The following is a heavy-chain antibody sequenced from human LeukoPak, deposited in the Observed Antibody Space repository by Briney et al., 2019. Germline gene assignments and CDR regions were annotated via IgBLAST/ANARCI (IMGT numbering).Heavy chain of an antibody. CDR1: GFTFSSYS. CDR2: IISSSSSI. V-gene: IGHV3-21*01. J-gene: IGHJ6*03. D-gene: IGHD6-19*01. CDR3: ARGWDSSGWYDYYYMGV. Sequence: GGSLRLSCAASGFTFSSYSMNWVRQAPGKWLEWVSSIISSSSSIYYPGSVKGRFTISRAKAKYSLYLQMNSLRAEDTAVYYCARGWDSSGWYDYYYMGVWGKGTTVTVSS.